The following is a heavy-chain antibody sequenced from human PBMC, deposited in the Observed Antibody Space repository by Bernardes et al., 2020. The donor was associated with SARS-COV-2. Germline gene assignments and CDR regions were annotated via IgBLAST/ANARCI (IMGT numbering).Heavy chain of an antibody. V-gene: IGHV4-34*01. D-gene: IGHD3-22*01. CDR1: GGSFSGYY. CDR3: ARGQYYDSSGYYFLHYFDY. CDR2: INHSGST. J-gene: IGHJ4*02. Sequence: SETLSLTCAVYGGSFSGYYWSWIRQPPGKGLEWIGEINHSGSTNYNPSLKSRVTISVDTSKNQFSLKLSSVTAADTAVYYCARGQYYDSSGYYFLHYFDYWGQGTLVTVSS.